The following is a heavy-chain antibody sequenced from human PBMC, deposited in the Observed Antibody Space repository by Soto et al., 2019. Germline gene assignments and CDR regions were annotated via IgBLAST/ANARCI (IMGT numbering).Heavy chain of an antibody. CDR3: ATSYGSGYRAFDY. D-gene: IGHD3-10*01. V-gene: IGHV1-69*02. J-gene: IGHJ4*02. Sequence: QVQLVQSGAELKKPGSLVKVSCKASGDTFSFYTINWVRQAPGLGLEWMGRVNPILSMSNYAQKFQGRVTMTADKYTSTAYMELRSLRSEDTAFYYCATSYGSGYRAFDYWGQGALVTVSS. CDR1: GDTFSFYT. CDR2: VNPILSMS.